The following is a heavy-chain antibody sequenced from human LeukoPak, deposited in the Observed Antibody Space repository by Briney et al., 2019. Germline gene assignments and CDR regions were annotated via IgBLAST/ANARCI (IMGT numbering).Heavy chain of an antibody. Sequence: SETLSLTCAVYGGSFSGYYWSWIRQPPGKGLEWIGEINHSGSTNYNPSLKSRVTISVDTSKNQFSLKLSSVTAADTAVYYRARRGRITMVRGVMGFYYYMDVWGKGTTVTISS. CDR2: INHSGST. J-gene: IGHJ6*03. D-gene: IGHD3-10*01. CDR3: ARRGRITMVRGVMGFYYYMDV. CDR1: GGSFSGYY. V-gene: IGHV4-34*01.